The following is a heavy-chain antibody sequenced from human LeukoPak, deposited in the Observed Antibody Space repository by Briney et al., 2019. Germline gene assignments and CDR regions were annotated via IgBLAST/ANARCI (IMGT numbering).Heavy chain of an antibody. CDR2: ISSSSSTI. Sequence: GGSLRLSCAASGFTFSSYSMNWVRQAPGKGLEWVSYISSSSSTINYADSVKGRFTISRDNAKNSLYLQMNSLRDEDTAVYYCAREGSSSSWYSIYYYYYGMDVWGQGTTVTVSS. D-gene: IGHD6-13*01. CDR1: GFTFSSYS. CDR3: AREGSSSSWYSIYYYYYGMDV. J-gene: IGHJ6*02. V-gene: IGHV3-48*02.